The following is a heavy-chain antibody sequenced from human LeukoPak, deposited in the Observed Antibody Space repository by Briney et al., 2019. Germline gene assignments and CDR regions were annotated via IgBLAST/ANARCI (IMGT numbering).Heavy chain of an antibody. D-gene: IGHD3-10*01. CDR3: ARLYYYGSGSSDY. Sequence: GGSLRLSCAASGVTFSIYNMNWVRQAPGEGLEWVSFISSSISNIYYADSVKGRFTISRDNAKNSLYLQMNSLRDEDTAVYYCARLYYYGSGSSDYWGQGTLVTVSS. CDR1: GVTFSIYN. CDR2: ISSSISNI. V-gene: IGHV3-48*02. J-gene: IGHJ4*02.